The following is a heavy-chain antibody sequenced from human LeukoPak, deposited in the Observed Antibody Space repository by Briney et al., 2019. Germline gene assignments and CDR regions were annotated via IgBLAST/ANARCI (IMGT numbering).Heavy chain of an antibody. V-gene: IGHV3-21*01. CDR3: ARRRYCTSNSCLLERDACDI. J-gene: IGHJ3*02. Sequence: GGSLRLSCAASGFTFSSYSMNWVRQAPGKGLEWVSSISRSSSYIYYADSVKSRFTISRDNAKNSLYLQLNSLRAEDTAVYYCARRRYCTSNSCLLERDACDIWGQGTMVTVFS. D-gene: IGHD2-2*01. CDR2: ISRSSSYI. CDR1: GFTFSSYS.